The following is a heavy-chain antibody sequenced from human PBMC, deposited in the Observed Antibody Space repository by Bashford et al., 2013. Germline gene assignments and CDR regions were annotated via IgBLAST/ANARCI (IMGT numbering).Heavy chain of an antibody. J-gene: IGHJ4*02. D-gene: IGHD2-2*01. CDR2: IYYTARGG. V-gene: IGHV4-59*01. Sequence: SETLSLTCSVSGGSFNRDYWSWIRQGPGKRLEWIGYIYYTARGGGYNPSLTSRASMSLDTSRNQFSLTLTSVTAADTARYFCARTPHVPKSMAFIRPWTTLTSWGQGNPGHRLL. CDR3: ARTPHVPKSMAFIRPWTTLTS. CDR1: GGSFNRDY.